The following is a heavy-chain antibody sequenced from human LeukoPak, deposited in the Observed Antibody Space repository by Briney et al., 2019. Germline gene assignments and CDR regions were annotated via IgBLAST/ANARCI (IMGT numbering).Heavy chain of an antibody. J-gene: IGHJ6*02. D-gene: IGHD3-22*01. V-gene: IGHV3-23*01. CDR2: ISGSGGDT. Sequence: GGSLRLSCAASGSTFSSFPMTWVRQPPGKGLEGVSSISGSGGDTYYQDFVKGRFTISRDNSKSTLYLQMNSLRAEDTAVYYCARILGHDSSGYYYYGMDVWGQGTTVTVSS. CDR3: ARILGHDSSGYYYYGMDV. CDR1: GSTFSSFP.